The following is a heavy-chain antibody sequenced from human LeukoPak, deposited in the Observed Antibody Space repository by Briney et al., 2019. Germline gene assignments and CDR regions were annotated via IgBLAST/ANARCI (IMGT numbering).Heavy chain of an antibody. J-gene: IGHJ4*02. V-gene: IGHV5-51*01. CDR2: IYPGDSDT. CDR3: ARSASGSSITAGY. D-gene: IGHD1-26*01. CDR1: GYSFTSYW. Sequence: GESLKISCRGSGYSFTSYWIAWVRQMPGKGLEWMGIIYPGDSDTRYSPSFQGQVTISADKSISTAYLQWSSLKASDSAMYYCARSASGSSITAGYWGQGTLVTVSS.